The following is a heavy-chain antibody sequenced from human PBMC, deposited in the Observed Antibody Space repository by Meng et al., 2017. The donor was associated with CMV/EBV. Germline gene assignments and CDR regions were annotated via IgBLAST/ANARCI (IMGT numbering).Heavy chain of an antibody. Sequence: GGSLRLSCAASGFTFDDYAMHWVRQAPGKGLEWVSGISWNSGSIGYADSVTGRFTISRDNAKNSLYLQMNSLRAEDTALYYCAKDPALRGSSSPPAFDYWGQGTLVTVSS. CDR1: GFTFDDYA. J-gene: IGHJ4*02. D-gene: IGHD6-6*01. V-gene: IGHV3-9*01. CDR3: AKDPALRGSSSPPAFDY. CDR2: ISWNSGSI.